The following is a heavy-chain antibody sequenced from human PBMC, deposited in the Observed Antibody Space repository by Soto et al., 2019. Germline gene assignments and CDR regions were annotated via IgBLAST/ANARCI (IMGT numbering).Heavy chain of an antibody. D-gene: IGHD2-15*01. J-gene: IGHJ6*02. Sequence: EASVKVSCKASGYTFTSYGISWVRQAPGQGLEWMGWISAYNGNTNYAQKLQGRVTMTTDTSTSTAYMELRSLRSDDTAVYYCARDRLVYCSGGSCYPHYYYGMDVWGQGTTVTVSS. CDR3: ARDRLVYCSGGSCYPHYYYGMDV. V-gene: IGHV1-18*01. CDR2: ISAYNGNT. CDR1: GYTFTSYG.